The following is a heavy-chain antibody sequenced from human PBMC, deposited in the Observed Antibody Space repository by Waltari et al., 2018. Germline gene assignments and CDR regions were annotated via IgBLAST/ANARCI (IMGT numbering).Heavy chain of an antibody. CDR1: GFSFNSYT. CDR2: IGANGDYI. V-gene: IGHV3-21*01. J-gene: IGHJ6*03. Sequence: EVQLVESGGGRVTPGGSLRLSWVAAGFSFNSYTMNWVRQAPGKGLEWVSSIGANGDYIYYADSVKGRFTTSRDNARNSLYLQMTSLRVEDTAIYFCASHFEDYYYYMDVWGKGTTVTVSS. CDR3: ASHFEDYYYYMDV.